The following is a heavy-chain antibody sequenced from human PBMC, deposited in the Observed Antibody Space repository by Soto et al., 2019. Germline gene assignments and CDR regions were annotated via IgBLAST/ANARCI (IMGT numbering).Heavy chain of an antibody. D-gene: IGHD6-19*01. CDR1: GFTFSSYS. CDR3: ARDGLGGYSSGWSTYYYYGMDV. J-gene: IGHJ6*02. V-gene: IGHV3-48*02. Sequence: GGSLRLSCAASGFTFSSYSMNWVRQAPGKGLEWVSYISSSSSTIYYADSVKGRFTISRDNAKNSLYLQMNSLRDEDTAVYYCARDGLGGYSSGWSTYYYYGMDVWGQGTTVTVSS. CDR2: ISSSSSTI.